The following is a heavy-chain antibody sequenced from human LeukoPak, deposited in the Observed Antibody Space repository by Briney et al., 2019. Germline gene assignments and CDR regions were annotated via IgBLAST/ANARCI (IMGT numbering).Heavy chain of an antibody. D-gene: IGHD3-22*01. CDR1: RFTFSSYA. CDR2: ISGSGGST. Sequence: GGSLRLSCAASRFTFSSYAMSWVRQAPGKGLEWVSAISGSGGSTYYADSVKGRFTIPRDNSKNTLYLQMNSLRAEDTAVYYCAKDNAPFITMIATDYWGQGTLVTVPS. J-gene: IGHJ4*02. CDR3: AKDNAPFITMIATDY. V-gene: IGHV3-23*01.